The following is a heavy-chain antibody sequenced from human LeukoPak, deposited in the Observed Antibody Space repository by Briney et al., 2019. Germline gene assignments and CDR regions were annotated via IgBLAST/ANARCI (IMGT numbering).Heavy chain of an antibody. D-gene: IGHD3-10*01. J-gene: IGHJ4*02. CDR3: ARVTQMVRGVPGGY. CDR1: GYTFTSYD. V-gene: IGHV1-8*01. CDR2: MNPNSGNT. Sequence: GASVKVSCKASGYTFTSYDINWVRQATGQGLEWVGWMNPNSGNTGYAQKFQGRVTMTRNTSISTAYMELSSLRSEDTAVYYCARVTQMVRGVPGGYWGQGTLVTVSS.